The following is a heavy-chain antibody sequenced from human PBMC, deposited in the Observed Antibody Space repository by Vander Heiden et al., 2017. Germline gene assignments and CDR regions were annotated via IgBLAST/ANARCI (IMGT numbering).Heavy chain of an antibody. CDR2: IWYDGSNK. D-gene: IGHD6-6*01. J-gene: IGHJ6*02. CDR1: GFTFSSSG. Sequence: QVQLVESGGGVVQPGRSLRLSCAASGFTFSSSGMHWVRQAPGKGLEWVAVIWYDGSNKYYADSVKGRFTISRDNSKNTLYLQMNSLRAEDTAVYYCAREGSSSSAEYYYYGMDVWGQGTTVTVSS. V-gene: IGHV3-33*01. CDR3: AREGSSSSAEYYYYGMDV.